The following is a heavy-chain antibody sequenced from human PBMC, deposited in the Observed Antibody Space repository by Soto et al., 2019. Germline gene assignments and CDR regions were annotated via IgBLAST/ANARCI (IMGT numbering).Heavy chain of an antibody. CDR1: GYTFNSYY. J-gene: IGHJ4*02. CDR2: INPSGGAT. D-gene: IGHD3-22*01. CDR3: ARVPFPTYYYDSSGYYSNPFFDY. V-gene: IGHV1-46*02. Sequence: GASVKVSCKAAGYTFNSYYIHWVRQAPGQGLEWMGKINPSGGATSYAQKFQGRVTMTRDTSTSTVYMELSSLRSEDTAVYYCARVPFPTYYYDSSGYYSNPFFDYWGQGTLVTVSS.